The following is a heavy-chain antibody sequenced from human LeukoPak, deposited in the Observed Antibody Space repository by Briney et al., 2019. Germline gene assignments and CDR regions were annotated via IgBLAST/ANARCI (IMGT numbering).Heavy chain of an antibody. D-gene: IGHD2-21*01. J-gene: IGHJ4*02. Sequence: PGRSLRLSCAASGFSFSTYAMNWVRQAPGKGLGWVAIISYDGNNKYYADSVKGRFTISRDNSKNTLYLQMDSLRTEDTAVYYCARSTVATCCGGEDYWGQGTLVTVSS. CDR1: GFSFSTYA. CDR2: ISYDGNNK. V-gene: IGHV3-30-3*01. CDR3: ARSTVATCCGGEDY.